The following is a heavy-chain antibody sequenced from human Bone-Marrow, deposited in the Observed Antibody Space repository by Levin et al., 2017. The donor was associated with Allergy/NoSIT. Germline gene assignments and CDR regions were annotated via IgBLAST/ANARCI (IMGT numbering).Heavy chain of an antibody. CDR1: GFIFSTYS. Sequence: GESLKISCEGSGFIFSTYSLHWVRQPPGKGLEWVSSVSSASSYIYYADSVKGRFTISRDNAKNSLNLQMNSLRADDTAVYYCVRSKSITGTEDLKVMDVWGQGTTVTVSS. V-gene: IGHV3-21*06. CDR3: VRSKSITGTEDLKVMDV. D-gene: IGHD1/OR15-1a*01. J-gene: IGHJ6*02. CDR2: VSSASSYI.